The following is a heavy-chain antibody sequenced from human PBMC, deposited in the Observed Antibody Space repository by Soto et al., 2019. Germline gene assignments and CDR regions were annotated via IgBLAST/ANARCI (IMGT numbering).Heavy chain of an antibody. CDR3: AKDDFTDRGDDYFDY. J-gene: IGHJ4*02. Sequence: GGYLVLSCAASGFSFTNFAISWVRQAPGKGLEWVAGIGASGDITWYADSVKGRLSISRDNSKNTLYLQLNSLRFEDTAVYYCAKDDFTDRGDDYFDYWGPGTLVTVS. CDR1: GFSFTNFA. D-gene: IGHD2-21*02. CDR2: IGASGDIT. V-gene: IGHV3-23*01.